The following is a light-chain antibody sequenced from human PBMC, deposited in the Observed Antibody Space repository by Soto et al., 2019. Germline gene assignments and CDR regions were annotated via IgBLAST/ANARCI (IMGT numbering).Light chain of an antibody. CDR1: QSLLHSNGYIY. J-gene: IGKJ4*01. Sequence: EIVMTQSPLSLPVTPGEPASISCRSSQSLLHSNGYIYLDWYLQKPGQSPQLLISMGSDRASGVPDRLSGSGSGTDFTLKISRVEAEDVGVYYCMQALQTPLTFGGGTKVEIK. CDR2: MGS. V-gene: IGKV2-28*01. CDR3: MQALQTPLT.